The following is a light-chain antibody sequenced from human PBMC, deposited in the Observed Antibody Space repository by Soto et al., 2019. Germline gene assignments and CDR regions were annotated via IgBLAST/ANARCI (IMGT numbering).Light chain of an antibody. CDR3: QLTYGTPQR. CDR2: AAS. CDR1: QNINNY. Sequence: DIQMARSPGSRWSCVGGRVTITCRASQNINNYLNWYQQKRGKAPKLLIHAASSLQTGVPSRFSGSGSGTDFTLTISSLQPEDSATYYCQLTYGTPQRFGEGTKVDIK. J-gene: IGKJ1*01. V-gene: IGKV1-39*01.